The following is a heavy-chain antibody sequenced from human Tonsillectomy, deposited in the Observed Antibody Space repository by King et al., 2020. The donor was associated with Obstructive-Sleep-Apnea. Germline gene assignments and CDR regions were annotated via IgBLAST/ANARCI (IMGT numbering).Heavy chain of an antibody. J-gene: IGHJ4*02. V-gene: IGHV1-69*04. CDR3: ASSGLEDYYDSSGYSSYYFDY. CDR2: IIPILGIP. Sequence: QLVQSGAEVKKPGSSVKVSCKASGGTFSSYAVSWVRQAPGQGLECMGGIIPILGIPNYAQKFQGRVTITADKSTSTAYMELSSLRSEDTAVYYCASSGLEDYYDSSGYSSYYFDYWGQGTLVTVSS. CDR1: GGTFSSYA. D-gene: IGHD3-22*01.